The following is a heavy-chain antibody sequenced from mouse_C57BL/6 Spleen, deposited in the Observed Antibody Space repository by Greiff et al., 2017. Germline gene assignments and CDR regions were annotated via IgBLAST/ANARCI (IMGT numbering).Heavy chain of an antibody. Sequence: QVQLQQSGAELVKPGASVKISCKASGYAFSSYWMNWVKQRPGKGLEWIGQIYPGDGDTNYNGKFKGKATLTADKSSSTAYMQLSSLTSEDSAVYFCARSLYDGYYVGYWGQGTTLTVSS. V-gene: IGHV1-80*01. CDR1: GYAFSSYW. CDR3: ARSLYDGYYVGY. J-gene: IGHJ2*01. CDR2: IYPGDGDT. D-gene: IGHD2-3*01.